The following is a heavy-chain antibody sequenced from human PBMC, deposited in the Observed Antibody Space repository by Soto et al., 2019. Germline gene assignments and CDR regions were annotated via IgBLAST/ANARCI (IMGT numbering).Heavy chain of an antibody. D-gene: IGHD2-15*01. J-gene: IGHJ4*02. CDR1: GGSISSYY. CDR3: ATRYCSGGSCYSAALGY. V-gene: IGHV3-11*01. Sequence: LSLTCTVSGGSISSYYWSWIRQAPGKGLEWVSYISSSGSTIYYADSVKGRFTISRDNAKNSLYLQMNSLRAEDTAVYYCATRYCSGGSCYSAALGYWGQGTLVTVSS. CDR2: ISSSGSTI.